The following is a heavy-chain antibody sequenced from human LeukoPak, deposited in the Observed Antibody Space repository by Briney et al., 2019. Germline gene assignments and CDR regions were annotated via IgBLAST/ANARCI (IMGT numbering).Heavy chain of an antibody. CDR2: INHSGST. D-gene: IGHD6-13*01. CDR1: GGSFSGYY. Sequence: SETLSHTCAVYGGSFSGYYWSWIRQPPGKGLEWIGEINHSGSTNYNPSLKSRVTISVDTSKNQFSLKLSSVTAADTAVYYCARGLGSPVYFDYWGQGTLVTVSS. J-gene: IGHJ4*02. V-gene: IGHV4-34*01. CDR3: ARGLGSPVYFDY.